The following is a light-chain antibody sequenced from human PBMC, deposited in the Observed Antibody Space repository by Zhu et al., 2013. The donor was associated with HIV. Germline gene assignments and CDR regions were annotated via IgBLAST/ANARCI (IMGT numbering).Light chain of an antibody. CDR2: GAS. J-gene: IGKJ4*01. CDR1: QSVGRN. Sequence: EIVMTQSPVTLSVSPGERATLSCRASQSVGRNIVWYQQKPGQAPRLLIYGASARATDLPARFSGSGSGTEFSLSISRLEPEDFAVYYCQQYGSSPLTFGGGTTVEIK. CDR3: QQYGSSPLT. V-gene: IGKV3-15*01.